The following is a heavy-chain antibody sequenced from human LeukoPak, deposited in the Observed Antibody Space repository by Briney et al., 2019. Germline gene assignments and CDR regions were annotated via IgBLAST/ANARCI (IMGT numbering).Heavy chain of an antibody. CDR1: GGTFSSYA. J-gene: IGHJ6*03. V-gene: IGHV1-69*06. CDR3: AKNYDILTGRSINFYYYYMDG. CDR2: IIPIFGTA. Sequence: GASVKVSCKASGGTFSSYAISWVRQAPGQGLEWMGGIIPIFGTANYAQKFQGRVTITADKYTSTAYMELSRLRSEDTAVYYCAKNYDILTGRSINFYYYYMDGWGKGTTVTVSS. D-gene: IGHD3-9*01.